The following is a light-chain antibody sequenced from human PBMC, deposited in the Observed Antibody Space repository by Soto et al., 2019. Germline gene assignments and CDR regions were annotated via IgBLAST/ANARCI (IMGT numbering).Light chain of an antibody. V-gene: IGKV1-39*01. J-gene: IGKJ5*01. Sequence: DVQVTQSPSSLSASVVDRVTITCRASQSISSYLNWYQQKPGKAPKLLIYAASSLQSGVPSRFSGSGSGTDFTLTISSLQPEDFAPYYCQQSYSTLITFGQGTLPEVK. CDR2: AAS. CDR3: QQSYSTLIT. CDR1: QSISSY.